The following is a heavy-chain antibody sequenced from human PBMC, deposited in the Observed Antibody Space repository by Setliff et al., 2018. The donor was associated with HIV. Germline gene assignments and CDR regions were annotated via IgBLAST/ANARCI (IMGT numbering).Heavy chain of an antibody. CDR2: INTNTGNP. J-gene: IGHJ3*01. V-gene: IGHV7-4-1*02. D-gene: IGHD2-15*01. CDR1: EYVFTTYA. Sequence: GASVKVSCKASEYVFTTYAMNWVRQAPGQGLEWMGWINTNTGNPTYAQGFTGRFVFSLDTSVSTAYLQISSLKAEDTAVYYCATPRTPQLYCSGGSCFDAFDLWGQGTMVT. CDR3: ATPRTPQLYCSGGSCFDAFDL.